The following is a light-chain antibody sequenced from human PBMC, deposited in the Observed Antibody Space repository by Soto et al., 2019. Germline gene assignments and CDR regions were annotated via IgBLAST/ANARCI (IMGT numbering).Light chain of an antibody. J-gene: IGLJ1*01. CDR3: QSYDSSLSGYV. Sequence: QSVLTQPPSVSGAPGQRVTISCTGSSSNIGAGHDVNWYQQLPGTAPKFLIFGNSNRPSGVPDRFSGSKSGTSASLAITGLQAEDEADYYCQSYDSSLSGYVFGTGTKVTVL. CDR1: SSNIGAGHD. V-gene: IGLV1-40*01. CDR2: GNS.